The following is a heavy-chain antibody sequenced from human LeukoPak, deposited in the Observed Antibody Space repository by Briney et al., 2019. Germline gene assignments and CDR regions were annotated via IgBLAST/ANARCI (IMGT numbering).Heavy chain of an antibody. J-gene: IGHJ4*02. CDR3: ARGVGSSNFDY. V-gene: IGHV3-21*01. D-gene: IGHD1-26*01. CDR2: ISSSSSYI. CDR1: GFTFSSYS. Sequence: SGGSLRLSCAASGFTFSSYSMNWVRQAPGKRLERVSCISSSSSYIYYADTVKGPFTISRDNAKNSLYLQMNSVRAEDTAVYYCARGVGSSNFDYWGQGTLVTVSS.